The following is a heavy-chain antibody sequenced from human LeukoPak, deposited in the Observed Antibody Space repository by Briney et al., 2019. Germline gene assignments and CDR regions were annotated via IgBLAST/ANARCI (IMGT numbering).Heavy chain of an antibody. J-gene: IGHJ1*01. CDR1: GYTFTGYY. CDR2: MNPNSGNT. CDR3: AGPGGNSAAEYFQH. V-gene: IGHV1-8*02. D-gene: IGHD4-23*01. Sequence: GASVEVSCKASGYTFTGYYMHWVRQATGQGLEWMGWMNPNSGNTGYAQKFQGRVTMTRNTSISTAYMELSSLRSEDTAVYYCAGPGGNSAAEYFQHWGQGTLVTISS.